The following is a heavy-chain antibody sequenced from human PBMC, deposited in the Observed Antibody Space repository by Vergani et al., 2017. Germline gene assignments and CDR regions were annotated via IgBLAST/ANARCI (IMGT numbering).Heavy chain of an antibody. CDR2: INPSGGST. Sequence: QVQLVQSGAEVKKPGASVKVSCKASGYTFTSYYMHWVRQAPGQGLEWMGIINPSGGSTSYAKKFQGRVTMTRDTSTSTVYMELGSLRSEGTAVYYCAGGAYCSGGSCQTYYYYYGMDVWGQGTTVTVSS. J-gene: IGHJ6*02. CDR3: AGGAYCSGGSCQTYYYYYGMDV. V-gene: IGHV1-46*01. CDR1: GYTFTSYY. D-gene: IGHD2-15*01.